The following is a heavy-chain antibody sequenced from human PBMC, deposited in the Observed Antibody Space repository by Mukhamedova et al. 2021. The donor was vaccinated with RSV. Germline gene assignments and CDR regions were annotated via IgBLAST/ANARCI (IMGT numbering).Heavy chain of an antibody. J-gene: IGHJ6*03. V-gene: IGHV3-15*01. D-gene: IGHD3-3*01. CDR3: TTDDFDFWSGYLTGDYYMDV. Sequence: VKGRFTISRDDSKNTLYLQMNSLKTEDTAVYYCTTDDFDFWSGYLTGDYYMDVWGKGTTVTVSS.